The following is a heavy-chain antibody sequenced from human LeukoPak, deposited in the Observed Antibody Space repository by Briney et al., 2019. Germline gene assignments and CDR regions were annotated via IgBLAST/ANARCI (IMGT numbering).Heavy chain of an antibody. CDR3: ARLVGRDSSWYIFDY. V-gene: IGHV5-51*01. D-gene: IGHD6-13*01. CDR1: GYSFTSYW. CDR2: IYPGDSDT. J-gene: IGHJ4*02. Sequence: GESLKISCKGSGYSFTSYWIGWVRQLPGKGLEWMGIIYPGDSDTRYSPSFQGQVTISADKSISTAYLQWSSLKASDTAMYYCARLVGRDSSWYIFDYWGQGTLVTVSS.